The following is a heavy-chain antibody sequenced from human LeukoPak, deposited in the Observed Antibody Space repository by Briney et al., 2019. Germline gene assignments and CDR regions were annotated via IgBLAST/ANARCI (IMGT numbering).Heavy chain of an antibody. J-gene: IGHJ4*02. CDR3: AREEGYYGSGSYDY. Sequence: GGSLRLSCVGSGFTFNDYWIHWVRQAPGKGLVWVSAIKTDGSAMQYADSVKGRFAISRDNAKNTVYLQMNSLRDEDTAVYYCAREEGYYGSGSYDYWGQGTLVTVSS. V-gene: IGHV3-74*03. D-gene: IGHD3-10*01. CDR2: IKTDGSAM. CDR1: GFTFNDYW.